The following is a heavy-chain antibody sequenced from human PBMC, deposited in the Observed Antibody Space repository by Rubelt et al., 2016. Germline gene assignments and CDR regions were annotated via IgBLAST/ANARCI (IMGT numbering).Heavy chain of an antibody. D-gene: IGHD3-3*01. CDR2: NSGSM. CDR3: ARGWDYDFWSGYSNY. Sequence: NSGSMGHADSVKGRFTISRDNAKNSLYLQMNSLRAEDTAVYYCARGWDYDFWSGYSNYWGQGTLVTVSS. J-gene: IGHJ4*02. V-gene: IGHV3-9*01.